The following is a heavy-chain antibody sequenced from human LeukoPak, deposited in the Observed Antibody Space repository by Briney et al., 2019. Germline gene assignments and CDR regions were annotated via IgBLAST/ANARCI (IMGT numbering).Heavy chain of an antibody. CDR1: GASVTDYY. V-gene: IGHV4-59*02. CDR3: TRGHWGLQS. D-gene: IGHD7-27*01. CDR2: IHHSGNS. Sequence: SETLSLPCTVSGASVTDYYWSWIRQSPGKGLEWISYIHHSGNSDYNPSLRSRVTTSLDTSKNQFSLNLISVTAADTAVYYCTRGHWGLQSWSQGTLVTVSS. J-gene: IGHJ5*02.